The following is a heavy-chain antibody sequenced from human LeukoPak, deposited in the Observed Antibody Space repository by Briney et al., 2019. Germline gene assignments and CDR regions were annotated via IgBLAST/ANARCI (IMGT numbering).Heavy chain of an antibody. Sequence: ASVKVSCKASGYTFTSSGISWVRQAPGQGLEWLGWISGYNGKTNYAQKLQGRVTMTTDTSTSTAYMELRSLRSDDTAVYYCAREYRDYYDSSGNYLDYWGQGILVTVSS. CDR2: ISGYNGKT. J-gene: IGHJ4*02. V-gene: IGHV1-18*01. D-gene: IGHD3-22*01. CDR1: GYTFTSSG. CDR3: AREYRDYYDSSGNYLDY.